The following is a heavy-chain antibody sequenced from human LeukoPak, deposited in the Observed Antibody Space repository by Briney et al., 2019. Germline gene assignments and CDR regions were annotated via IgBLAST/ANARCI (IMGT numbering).Heavy chain of an antibody. CDR2: IYYSGST. D-gene: IGHD5-24*01. CDR1: GGSISSYY. V-gene: IGHV4-59*01. J-gene: IGHJ4*02. Sequence: SETLSLTCTVSGGSISSYYWSWIRQPPGKGLEWIGYIYYSGSTNYNPSLKSRVTISVDTSKSQFSLKLSSVTAADTAVYYCARAAREMATTPDFDYWGQGTLVTVSS. CDR3: ARAAREMATTPDFDY.